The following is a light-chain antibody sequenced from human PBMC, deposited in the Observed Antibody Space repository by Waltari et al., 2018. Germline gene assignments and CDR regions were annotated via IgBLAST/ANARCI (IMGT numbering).Light chain of an antibody. CDR3: CSYTTTTTLV. V-gene: IGLV2-14*01. CDR2: EVT. Sequence: QSVPTQPASVSASPGQSITISCTGTRNDVGSYRYVSWYRQYPGKAPELLIYEVTHRPSGVSDRFSGSRSGSTASLTISGLQTEDEANYFCCSYTTTTTLVFGTGTKVIVL. J-gene: IGLJ1*01. CDR1: RNDVGSYRY.